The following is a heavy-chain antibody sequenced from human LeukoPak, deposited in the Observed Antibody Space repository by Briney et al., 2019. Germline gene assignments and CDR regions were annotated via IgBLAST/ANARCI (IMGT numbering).Heavy chain of an antibody. CDR1: GFTVSSNY. CDR2: IYSGGST. Sequence: GGSLRLSCAASGFTVSSNYMSWVRQAPGKGLEWVSVIYSGGSTYYADSVKGRFTISRDNSKNTLYLQMNSLRAEDTAVYYCARRIYGSGTPYDYYYYMDVWGKGTTVTVSS. CDR3: ARRIYGSGTPYDYYYYMDV. J-gene: IGHJ6*03. V-gene: IGHV3-66*02. D-gene: IGHD3-10*01.